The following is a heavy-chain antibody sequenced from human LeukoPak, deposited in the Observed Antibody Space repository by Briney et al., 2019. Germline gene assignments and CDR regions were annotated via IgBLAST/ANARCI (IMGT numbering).Heavy chain of an antibody. J-gene: IGHJ4*02. V-gene: IGHV1-8*01. Sequence: GASVTVSRKASGYTFTSYDINWGRQVTGQGLEWMGWMNPANGNTGYAQKFQGRVTMTSDTSISTAYMDLRSLISEDTAVYYCVRAFTYCYPLDYWGQGTLVTVSS. CDR3: VRAFTYCYPLDY. CDR1: GYTFTSYD. D-gene: IGHD5-18*01. CDR2: MNPANGNT.